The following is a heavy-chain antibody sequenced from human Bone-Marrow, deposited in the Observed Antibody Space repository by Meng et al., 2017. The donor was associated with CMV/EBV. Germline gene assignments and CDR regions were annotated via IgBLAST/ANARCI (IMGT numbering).Heavy chain of an antibody. V-gene: IGHV1-8*01. CDR2: MNPNSGNT. CDR3: ARRLVREYYFDY. CDR1: GYTFTSYD. J-gene: IGHJ4*02. Sequence: ASVKVSCKASGYTFTSYDINWVRQATGQGLEWMGWMNPNSGNTGYAQKFQGRVTMTRNTSISTAYMELSSLRSEDTAVYYCARRLVREYYFDYWGQGTLVTVSS. D-gene: IGHD6-19*01.